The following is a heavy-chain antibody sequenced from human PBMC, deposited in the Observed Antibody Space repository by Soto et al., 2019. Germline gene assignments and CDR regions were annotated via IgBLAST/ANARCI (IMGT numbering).Heavy chain of an antibody. D-gene: IGHD3-10*01. CDR2: IKSDGSEK. CDR3: AKDMVRGGPDAFDI. J-gene: IGHJ3*02. V-gene: IGHV3-7*03. CDR1: GFTFYTYW. Sequence: GGSLRLSCGASGFTFYTYWMNWVRQAPGMGLEWVANIKSDGSEKYYVDSVKGRFTISRDNSKNTLYLQMNSLRAEDTAVYYCAKDMVRGGPDAFDIWGQGTMVTVSS.